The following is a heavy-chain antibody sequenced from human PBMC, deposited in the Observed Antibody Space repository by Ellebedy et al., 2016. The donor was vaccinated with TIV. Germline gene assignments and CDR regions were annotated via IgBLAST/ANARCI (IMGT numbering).Heavy chain of an antibody. J-gene: IGHJ4*02. CDR2: IKSKTDGGTT. D-gene: IGHD2-15*01. CDR3: TTAPNIVVVVAAEVVDY. Sequence: GESLKISCAASGFTFSNAWMSWVRQAPGKGLEWVGRIKSKTDGGTTDYAAPVKGRFTISRDDSKNTLYLQMNSLKTEDTAVYYCTTAPNIVVVVAAEVVDYWGQGTLVTVSS. V-gene: IGHV3-15*01. CDR1: GFTFSNAW.